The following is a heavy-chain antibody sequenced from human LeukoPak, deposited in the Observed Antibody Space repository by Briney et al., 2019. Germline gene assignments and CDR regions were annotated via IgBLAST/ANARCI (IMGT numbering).Heavy chain of an antibody. Sequence: GGSLRLSCAASGFTFDDYGMSWVRHAPGKGLEWVSGINWNGGSTVYADSVKGRFTISRDNSKNTVCLQMNSRRAEDTAVYYCAKFGRSLVTASINRRAHYWYFDLWGRGTLVTVSS. J-gene: IGHJ2*01. CDR3: AKFGRSLVTASINRRAHYWYFDL. CDR2: INWNGGST. CDR1: GFTFDDYG. V-gene: IGHV3-20*04. D-gene: IGHD2-21*02.